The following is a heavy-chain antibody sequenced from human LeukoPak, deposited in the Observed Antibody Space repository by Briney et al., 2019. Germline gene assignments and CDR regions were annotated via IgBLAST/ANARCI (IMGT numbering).Heavy chain of an antibody. D-gene: IGHD4-17*01. V-gene: IGHV3-48*03. CDR1: GFTFSSYE. J-gene: IGHJ4*02. CDR3: ATFLTMTLDY. Sequence: GSLRLSCAASGFTFSSYEMNWVRQAPGKGLEWISYISGSGSTVYYAGSVEGRFTISRANSKNSLFLQMSSLTAEDTAIYYCATFLTMTLDYWGQGTLVTVSS. CDR2: ISGSGSTV.